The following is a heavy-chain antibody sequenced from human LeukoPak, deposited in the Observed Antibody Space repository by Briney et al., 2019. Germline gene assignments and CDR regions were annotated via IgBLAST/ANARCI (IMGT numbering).Heavy chain of an antibody. Sequence: ASVKVSCKASGYTFTSYAMHWVRQAPGQRLEWMGWINAGNGNTKYSQKFQGRVTITRDTSASTAYMELSSLRSEDTAVYYCARGPHMDILNGYYYGMDVWGKGTTVTVSS. CDR2: INAGNGNT. CDR3: ARGPHMDILNGYYYGMDV. J-gene: IGHJ6*04. CDR1: GYTFTSYA. D-gene: IGHD3-9*01. V-gene: IGHV1-3*01.